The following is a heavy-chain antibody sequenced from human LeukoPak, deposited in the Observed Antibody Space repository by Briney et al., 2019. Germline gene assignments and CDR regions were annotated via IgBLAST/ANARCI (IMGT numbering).Heavy chain of an antibody. J-gene: IGHJ3*02. CDR1: GYTFTSYD. Sequence: GASVKVSCKASGYTFTSYDINWVRQATGQGLEWMGWMNPNSGNTGYAQKFQGRVTMTRNTSISTAYMELSSLRSEDTAVYYCARVAYYYDSSGYRHDAFDIWGQGTMVTVSS. D-gene: IGHD3-22*01. V-gene: IGHV1-8*01. CDR2: MNPNSGNT. CDR3: ARVAYYYDSSGYRHDAFDI.